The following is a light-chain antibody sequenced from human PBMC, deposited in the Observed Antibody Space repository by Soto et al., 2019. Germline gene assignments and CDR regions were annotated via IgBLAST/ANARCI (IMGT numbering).Light chain of an antibody. CDR2: DVS. Sequence: QSALTQPASVSGSPGQSITISCTGTSSDVGGYNYVSWYQQHPGKAPKLMSYDVSNRPSGVSNRFSGSKSGNTASLTISGLQAENEADYYCSSYTSSSTLCVFGTGTQLTVL. CDR1: SSDVGGYNY. V-gene: IGLV2-14*01. J-gene: IGLJ1*01. CDR3: SSYTSSSTLCV.